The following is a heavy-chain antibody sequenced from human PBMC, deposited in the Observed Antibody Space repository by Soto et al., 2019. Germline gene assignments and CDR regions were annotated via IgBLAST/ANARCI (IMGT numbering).Heavy chain of an antibody. CDR2: IYPGDSDT. J-gene: IGHJ6*02. Sequence: GESLKISCKGSGYSFTSYWIGWVRQMPGKGLEWMGIIYPGDSDTRYSPSFQGQVTISADKSISTAYLQWSSLKASDTAMYHCARVAERIVGATPGYYYYYGMDVWGQGTTVTVSS. CDR1: GYSFTSYW. V-gene: IGHV5-51*01. D-gene: IGHD1-26*01. CDR3: ARVAERIVGATPGYYYYYGMDV.